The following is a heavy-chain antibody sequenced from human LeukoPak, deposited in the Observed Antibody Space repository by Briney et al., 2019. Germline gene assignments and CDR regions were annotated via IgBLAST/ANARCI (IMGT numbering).Heavy chain of an antibody. Sequence: GGSLRLSCAASGFTFSSYSMNWVRQAPGKGLEWVSHITASGTAMFYADSVKGRFTISRDNAENSLYLQMNSLRDEDTAVYYCASSGSYRFDYWGQGTLVTVSS. J-gene: IGHJ4*02. CDR1: GFTFSSYS. V-gene: IGHV3-48*02. CDR3: ASSGSYRFDY. CDR2: ITASGTAM. D-gene: IGHD1-26*01.